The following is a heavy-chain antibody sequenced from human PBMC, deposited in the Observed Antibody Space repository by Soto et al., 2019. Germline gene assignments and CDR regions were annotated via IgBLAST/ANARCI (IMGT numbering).Heavy chain of an antibody. Sequence: QVQLVQSGAEVKKPGASVKVSCKASGYTFTSYAMHWVRQAPGQRLEWMGWINAGNGNTKYSQKFQGRVTITRDTSASTADMELSSLRSEDTAVYYCARGGPMAYCDYWGQGTLVTVSS. V-gene: IGHV1-3*01. CDR2: INAGNGNT. D-gene: IGHD3-10*01. CDR3: ARGGPMAYCDY. CDR1: GYTFTSYA. J-gene: IGHJ4*02.